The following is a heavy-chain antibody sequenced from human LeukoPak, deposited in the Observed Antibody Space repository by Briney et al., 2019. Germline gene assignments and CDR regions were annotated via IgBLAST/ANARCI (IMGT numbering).Heavy chain of an antibody. J-gene: IGHJ4*02. CDR2: IYYSGST. D-gene: IGHD6-13*01. CDR3: ARRPYIAAAGTYFDY. V-gene: IGHV4-59*01. Sequence: SETLSLTCTVSGGSISSYYWSWIRQPPGKGLEWIGYIYYSGSTNYNPSLKSRVTISVDTSKNQFSLKLSSVTAADTAVYYCARRPYIAAAGTYFDYWGQGTLVTVSS. CDR1: GGSISSYY.